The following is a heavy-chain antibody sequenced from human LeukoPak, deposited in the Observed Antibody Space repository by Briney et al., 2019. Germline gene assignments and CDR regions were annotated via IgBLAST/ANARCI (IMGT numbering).Heavy chain of an antibody. CDR3: ANQKWVGESYDY. D-gene: IGHD3-10*01. J-gene: IGHJ4*02. V-gene: IGHV3-30*02. CDR2: IRYDGSNK. Sequence: GGSLRLSCAASGFTFSSYGMHWVRQAPGKGLEWVAFIRYDGSNKYYADSVKGRFTISRDNSKNTLYLQMNSLRAEDTAVYYCANQKWVGESYDYWGQGTLVTVSS. CDR1: GFTFSSYG.